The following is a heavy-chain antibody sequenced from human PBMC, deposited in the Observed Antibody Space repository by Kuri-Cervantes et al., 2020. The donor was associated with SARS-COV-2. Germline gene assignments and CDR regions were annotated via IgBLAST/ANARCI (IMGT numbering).Heavy chain of an antibody. V-gene: IGHV3-49*04. CDR3: TRDKNAGFGEPNDY. CDR2: IRSKAYGGAT. J-gene: IGHJ4*02. D-gene: IGHD3-10*01. CDR1: GFTFGDYA. Sequence: GESLKISCTASGFTFGDYAMSWVRQAPGKGLEWVGFIRSKAYGGATEYAASVKGRFTISRDDSKSIAYLQMNSLKTEDTAVYYCTRDKNAGFGEPNDYWGQGTQVTVSS.